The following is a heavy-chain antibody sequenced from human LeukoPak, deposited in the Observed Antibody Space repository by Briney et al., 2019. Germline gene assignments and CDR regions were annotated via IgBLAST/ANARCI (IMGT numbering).Heavy chain of an antibody. D-gene: IGHD3-22*01. CDR2: IWNDGSKI. Sequence: GGSLRLSCAASGFTFSSYAMAWVRQAPGKGLEWVAVIWNDGSKIFYADSVKGRFTISRDNSKNTLYLQMNSLRAEDTAVYYCARDLSRRLIDYGIDAWGQGTTVTVSS. J-gene: IGHJ6*02. V-gene: IGHV3-33*08. CDR1: GFTFSSYA. CDR3: ARDLSRRLIDYGIDA.